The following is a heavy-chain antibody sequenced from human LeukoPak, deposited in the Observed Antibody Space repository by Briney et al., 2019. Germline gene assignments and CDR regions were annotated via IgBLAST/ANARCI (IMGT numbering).Heavy chain of an antibody. J-gene: IGHJ6*04. CDR2: IYYSGST. CDR1: GGSISSGDYY. V-gene: IGHV4-30-4*02. CDR3: ARAPGYCSSTSCYAGEGYYYYYGMDV. Sequence: SETLSLTCTVSGGSISSGDYYWSWIRQPPGKGLEWIGYIYYSGSTYYNPSLKSRVTISVDTSKNQFSLKLSSVTAADTAVYYCARAPGYCSSTSCYAGEGYYYYYGMDVWGKGTTVTVSS. D-gene: IGHD2-2*01.